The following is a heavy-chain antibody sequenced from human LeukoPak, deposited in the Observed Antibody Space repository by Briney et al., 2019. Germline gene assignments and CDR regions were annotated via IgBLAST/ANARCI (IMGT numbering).Heavy chain of an antibody. Sequence: GGSLRLSCAASGXTFSSYGMHWVRQAPGKGLEGVAVIWYDGSNEYCADSVKGRFTISRDNSKNTLYLQMNSLRAEDTAVYYCARDHEWGRAYFDYWGQGTLVTVSS. CDR3: ARDHEWGRAYFDY. V-gene: IGHV3-33*01. J-gene: IGHJ4*02. CDR1: GXTFSSYG. D-gene: IGHD1-26*01. CDR2: IWYDGSNE.